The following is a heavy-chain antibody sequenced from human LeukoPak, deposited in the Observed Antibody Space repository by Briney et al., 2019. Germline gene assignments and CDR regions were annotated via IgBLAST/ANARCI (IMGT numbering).Heavy chain of an antibody. CDR1: GYTFTGYY. D-gene: IGHD3-10*01. Sequence: ASVKVSCKASGYTFTGYYIHWVRQAPGQGLEWMGWINPNSGGTNYAQKFQGRVTMTRDTSISAAYMELSSVTAADTAVYYCAKHYMGSSYNRGCDCWGQGTQVTVSS. J-gene: IGHJ4*02. V-gene: IGHV1-2*02. CDR2: INPNSGGT. CDR3: AKHYMGSSYNRGCDC.